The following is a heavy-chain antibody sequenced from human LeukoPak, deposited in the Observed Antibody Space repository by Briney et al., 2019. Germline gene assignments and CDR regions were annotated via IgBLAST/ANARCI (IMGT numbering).Heavy chain of an antibody. Sequence: SETLSLTCTVSGGSISSSSYYWGWIRQHPGKGLEWIGYIYYSGSTYYNPSLKSRVTISVDTSKNQFSLKLSSVTAADTAVYYCARGPDWGQGTLVTVSS. CDR3: ARGPD. J-gene: IGHJ4*02. CDR1: GGSISSSSYY. V-gene: IGHV4-31*03. CDR2: IYYSGST.